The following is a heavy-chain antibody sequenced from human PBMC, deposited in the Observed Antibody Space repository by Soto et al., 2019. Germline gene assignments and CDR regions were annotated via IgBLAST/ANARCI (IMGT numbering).Heavy chain of an antibody. CDR1: RGAFRSYA. Sequence: SVKASCKAPRGAFRSYAISWVRQAPGQGLEWMGGIIPIFGTANYAQKFQGRVTITADESTSTAYMELSSLRSEDTAVYYCARDAIVGATNYFDYWGQGTVVSVSS. CDR3: ARDAIVGATNYFDY. D-gene: IGHD1-26*01. V-gene: IGHV1-69*13. CDR2: IIPIFGTA. J-gene: IGHJ4*02.